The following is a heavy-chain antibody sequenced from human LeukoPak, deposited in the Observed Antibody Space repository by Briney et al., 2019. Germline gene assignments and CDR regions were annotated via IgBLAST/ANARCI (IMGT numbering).Heavy chain of an antibody. CDR1: GFTFSSYE. CDR2: ISSSGNTI. V-gene: IGHV3-48*03. CDR3: ARTPYSSSYYGGDN. J-gene: IGHJ4*02. D-gene: IGHD6-13*01. Sequence: GGSLRLSCAASGFTFSSYEMNWVRQAPGKGLEWVSYISSSGNTIYYADSVKGRFTISRDNAKNSLYLQMNSLRAEDTAVYYCARTPYSSSYYGGDNWGQGTLVTVSS.